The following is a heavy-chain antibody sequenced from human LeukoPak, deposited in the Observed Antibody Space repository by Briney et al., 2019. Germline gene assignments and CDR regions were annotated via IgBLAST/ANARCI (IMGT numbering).Heavy chain of an antibody. CDR3: AKDLAVAPYYFDY. Sequence: GSLRLSCAASGFTFGSYAMSWVRQAPGKGLEWVSAISGSGGSTYYADSVKGRFTISRDNSKNTLYLQMNSLRAEDTAVYYCAKDLAVAPYYFDYWGQGTLVTVSS. CDR2: ISGSGGST. CDR1: GFTFGSYA. J-gene: IGHJ4*02. D-gene: IGHD6-19*01. V-gene: IGHV3-23*01.